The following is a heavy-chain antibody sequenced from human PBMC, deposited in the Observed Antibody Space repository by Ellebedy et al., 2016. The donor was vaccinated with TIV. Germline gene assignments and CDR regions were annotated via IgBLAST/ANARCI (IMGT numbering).Heavy chain of an antibody. CDR1: GYTFTGYY. CDR2: MNPNSGNT. Sequence: ASVKVSCKASGYTFTGYYMHWVRQVPGQGLEWMGWMNPNSGNTGYAQKFQGRVTMTRNTSISTAYMELSSLRSEDTAVYYCASSIGDPFDYWGQGTLVTVSS. CDR3: ASSIGDPFDY. J-gene: IGHJ4*02. D-gene: IGHD2-21*01. V-gene: IGHV1-8*02.